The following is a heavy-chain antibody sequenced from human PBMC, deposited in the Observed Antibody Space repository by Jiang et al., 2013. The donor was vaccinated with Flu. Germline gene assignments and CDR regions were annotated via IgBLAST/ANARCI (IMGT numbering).Heavy chain of an antibody. Sequence: GAEVKKPGASVKVSCKASGYTFASYGISWVRQAPGQGLEWMGWISAYNGNTNYAQKLQGRVTMTTDTSTSTAYMELRSLRSDDTAVYYCARVGPSGHDVWDAFDIWGQGTMVTVSS. CDR2: ISAYNGNT. V-gene: IGHV1-18*01. CDR3: ARVGPSGHDVWDAFDI. CDR1: GYTFASYG. J-gene: IGHJ3*02. D-gene: IGHD5-12*01.